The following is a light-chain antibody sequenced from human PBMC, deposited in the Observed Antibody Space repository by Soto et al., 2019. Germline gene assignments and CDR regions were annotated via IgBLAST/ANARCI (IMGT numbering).Light chain of an antibody. CDR3: GTWDSSLSGTL. CDR2: ESN. CDR1: SSNIGNNY. J-gene: IGLJ1*01. Sequence: QSVLTQPPSVSAAPGQKVTISCSRSSSNIGNNYVSWYQQLPGTAPKLLIYESNKRPSGIPDRFSGSKSGTSATLGITGLQTGDEADYYCGTWDSSLSGTLFGTGTKLTVL. V-gene: IGLV1-51*02.